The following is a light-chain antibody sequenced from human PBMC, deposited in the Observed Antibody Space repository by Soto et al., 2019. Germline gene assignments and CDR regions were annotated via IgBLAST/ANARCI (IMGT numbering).Light chain of an antibody. CDR1: QSVTSK. V-gene: IGKV3-15*01. Sequence: EIVMTQSPATPSVSPGERATLSCRASQSVTSKLAWYQQRPGQAPRLLIYGASTRATGIPARFSGSGSGTEFTLTISSLQSEDFAVYYCQQYNNWPPYTFGQGTKLEIK. CDR2: GAS. J-gene: IGKJ2*01. CDR3: QQYNNWPPYT.